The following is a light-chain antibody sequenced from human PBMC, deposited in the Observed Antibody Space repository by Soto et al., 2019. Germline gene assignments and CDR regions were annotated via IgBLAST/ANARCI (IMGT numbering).Light chain of an antibody. J-gene: IGLJ1*01. CDR2: TTN. Sequence: QSVLTQPPSASGTPGQRATISCCGSNSNIGRDIVNCYQLLPGAAPEVLINTTNQRPSGVPERFSGSKSGTSASLAISGLQSEDEANSSCATWDGGLSGPLVFGTGTRSPS. V-gene: IGLV1-44*01. CDR3: ATWDGGLSGPLV. CDR1: NSNIGRDI.